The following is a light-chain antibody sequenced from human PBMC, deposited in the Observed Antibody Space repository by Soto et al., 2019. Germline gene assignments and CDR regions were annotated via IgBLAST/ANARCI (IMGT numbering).Light chain of an antibody. CDR2: EVS. CDR3: SSYTTSSTVV. V-gene: IGLV2-14*01. CDR1: SSDVGGYNY. Sequence: QSVLTQPASVSESPGQSITISCTGTSSDVGGYNYVSWYQQHPGKAPKLMIYEVSYRPSGVSNRFSGSKSGNTASLTISGLQAEDEADYYCSSYTTSSTVVFGGGTKLTVL. J-gene: IGLJ2*01.